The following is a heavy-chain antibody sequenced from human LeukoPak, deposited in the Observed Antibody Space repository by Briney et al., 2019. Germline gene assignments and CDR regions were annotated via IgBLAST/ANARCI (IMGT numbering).Heavy chain of an antibody. D-gene: IGHD2-2*01. CDR3: ARAGYCSSTSCSNAFDI. J-gene: IGHJ3*02. V-gene: IGHV3-48*04. CDR2: ISSSSSTI. Sequence: GGSLRLSCAASGFTFSSYSMNWVRQAPGKGLEWVSYISSSSSTIYYADSVKGRFTISRDNAKNSLYLQMNSLRAGDTAVYYCARAGYCSSTSCSNAFDIWGQGTMVTVSS. CDR1: GFTFSSYS.